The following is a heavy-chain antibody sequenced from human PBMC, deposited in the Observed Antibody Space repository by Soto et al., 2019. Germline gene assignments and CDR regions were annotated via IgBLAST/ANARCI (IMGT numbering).Heavy chain of an antibody. Sequence: QVQLQESGPGLVKPSGTLSLTCAVSGGSISSINWWSWVRQPPGKGLEWIGEIYHSGSTNYNPSLKIRVTISVDKSKNQFSLKLSSVTAADTAVYYCARGDWSGGSGYSVDIWGQGTMVTVSS. J-gene: IGHJ3*02. CDR3: ARGDWSGGSGYSVDI. V-gene: IGHV4-4*02. CDR2: IYHSGST. D-gene: IGHD2-15*01. CDR1: GGSISSINW.